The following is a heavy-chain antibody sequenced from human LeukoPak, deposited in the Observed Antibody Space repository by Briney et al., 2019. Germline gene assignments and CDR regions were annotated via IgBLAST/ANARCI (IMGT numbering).Heavy chain of an antibody. Sequence: ASVKVSCKASGYTFTSYYMHWVRQAPGQGLEWMGIINPSGGSTSYAQKFQGRVTMTTDTSTSTAYMELRSLRSDDTAVYYCARVDYGDYERSPDFDYWGQGTLVTVSA. CDR1: GYTFTSYY. CDR3: ARVDYGDYERSPDFDY. CDR2: INPSGGST. J-gene: IGHJ4*02. V-gene: IGHV1-46*01. D-gene: IGHD4-17*01.